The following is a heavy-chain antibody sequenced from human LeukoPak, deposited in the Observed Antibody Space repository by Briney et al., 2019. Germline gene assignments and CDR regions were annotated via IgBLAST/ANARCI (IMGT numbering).Heavy chain of an antibody. CDR2: INHSGST. D-gene: IGHD3-10*01. CDR1: GGSFSGYY. V-gene: IGHV4-34*01. Sequence: SETLSLTCAVYGGSFSGYYWSWIRQPPGKGLEWIGEINHSGSTNYNPSLKSRVTISVDTSKNQFSLKLSSATAADTAVYYCARAYYYYGSGSYYKSRRGNWFDPWGQGTLVTVSS. CDR3: ARAYYYYGSGSYYKSRRGNWFDP. J-gene: IGHJ5*02.